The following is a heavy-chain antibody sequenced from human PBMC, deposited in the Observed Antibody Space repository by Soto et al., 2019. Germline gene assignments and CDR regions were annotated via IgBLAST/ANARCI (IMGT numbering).Heavy chain of an antibody. D-gene: IGHD6-19*01. CDR2: FYSSGSI. CDR3: ARMYSSGSGWFHP. V-gene: IGHV4-31*02. CDR1: GYFIGAGGYY. J-gene: IGHJ5*02. Sequence: SETLSLTCFVSGYFIGAGGYYWSWIRHHPGKGLEWIGSFYSSGSIIYNPSLRSRVSISGDMSTNQFSMSLTSATAADTARYYCARMYSSGSGWFHPWGQGTLVTVS.